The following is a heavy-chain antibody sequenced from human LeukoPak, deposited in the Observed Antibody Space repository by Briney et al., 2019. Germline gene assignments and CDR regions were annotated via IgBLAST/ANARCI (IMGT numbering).Heavy chain of an antibody. CDR2: ISGDGGNT. Sequence: GGSLRLSCAASGFTLDDYAMHWVRQAPGKGLEWVSLISGDGGNTYYADSVKGRFTISRDNSKNSLYLQMNSLRTEDTALYYCAKGDYDFWSGYYSRVDYWGQGTLVTVSS. J-gene: IGHJ4*02. D-gene: IGHD3-3*01. V-gene: IGHV3-43*02. CDR3: AKGDYDFWSGYYSRVDY. CDR1: GFTLDDYA.